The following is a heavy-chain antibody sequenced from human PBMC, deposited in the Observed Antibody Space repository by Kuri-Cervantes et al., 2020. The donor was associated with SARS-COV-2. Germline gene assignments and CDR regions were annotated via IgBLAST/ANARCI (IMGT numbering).Heavy chain of an antibody. D-gene: IGHD5-18*01. CDR3: ASVGGYSYGGFDY. CDR2: IYYSGST. CDR1: GGSISTYY. V-gene: IGHV4-59*01. J-gene: IGHJ4*02. Sequence: SETLSLTCTVSGGSISTYYWSWIRQPPGKGLEWIAYIYYSGSTNYNPSLKSRATISVDTSKNQFSLRLSSVTAADTAVYYCASVGGYSYGGFDYWGQGTLVTVSS.